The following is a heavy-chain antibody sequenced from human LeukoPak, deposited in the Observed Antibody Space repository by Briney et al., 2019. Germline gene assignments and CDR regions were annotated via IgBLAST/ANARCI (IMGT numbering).Heavy chain of an antibody. V-gene: IGHV1-18*01. CDR2: ISAYNGNT. Sequence: GASVRVSCKASGYTFTSYGISWVRQAPGQGLEWMGWISAYNGNTNYAQKLQGRVTMTTDTSTSTAYMELRSLRSEDTAVYYCARFRLTGDFDYWGQGTLVTVSS. J-gene: IGHJ4*02. CDR3: ARFRLTGDFDY. CDR1: GYTFTSYG. D-gene: IGHD1-20*01.